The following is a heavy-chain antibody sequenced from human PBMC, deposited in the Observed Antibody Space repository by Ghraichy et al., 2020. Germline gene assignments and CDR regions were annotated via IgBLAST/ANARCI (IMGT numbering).Heavy chain of an antibody. CDR1: GGSISSSSYY. Sequence: SETLSLTCTVSGGSISSSSYYWGWIRQPPGKGLEWIGSIYYSGSTYYNPSLKSRVTISVDTSKNQFSLKLSSVTAADTAVYYCARHGSGSYHPYGMDVWGQGTTVTVSS. CDR3: ARHGSGSYHPYGMDV. CDR2: IYYSGST. V-gene: IGHV4-39*01. D-gene: IGHD3-10*01. J-gene: IGHJ6*02.